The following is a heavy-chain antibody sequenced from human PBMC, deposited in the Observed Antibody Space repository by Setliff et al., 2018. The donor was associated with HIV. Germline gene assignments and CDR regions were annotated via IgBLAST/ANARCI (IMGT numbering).Heavy chain of an antibody. V-gene: IGHV5-51*01. CDR3: ARLSGDTDYYYYYYMDV. J-gene: IGHJ6*03. CDR2: IYPGGSDT. D-gene: IGHD3-10*01. CDR1: GYSFTSYW. Sequence: GESLKISCKGSGYSFTSYWIGWVRQMPGKGLEWMGIIYPGGSDTRYSPSFQGHVTISADKSISTAYLQWRRLKASDTAMYYCARLSGDTDYYYYYYMDVWGKGTTVTVSS.